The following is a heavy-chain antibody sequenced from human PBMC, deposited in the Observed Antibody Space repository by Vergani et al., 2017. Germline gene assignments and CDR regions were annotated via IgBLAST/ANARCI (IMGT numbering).Heavy chain of an antibody. J-gene: IGHJ5*02. CDR2: IYDNENT. D-gene: IGHD4-17*01. V-gene: IGHV4-39*01. CDR3: AGHDCRDDYGDPWVRWFDP. CDR1: GASISSRSSY. Sequence: QLQLHESGPGLVKPSETLSLTCSVSGASISSRSSYWGWVRQLPGKGLEWIGCIYDNENTYYNPSLKSRVTISVDTSKNQFSLKLRSVTAADTAVYFCAGHDCRDDYGDPWVRWFDPWVQGTPVTVSS.